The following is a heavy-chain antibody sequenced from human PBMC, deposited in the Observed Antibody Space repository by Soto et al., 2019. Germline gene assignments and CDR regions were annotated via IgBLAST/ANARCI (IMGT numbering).Heavy chain of an antibody. Sequence: GGSLRLSCAASGFTFSTYAMSWVRRALGKGLEWVSAISGSGGSTYYADSVKGRFTISRDNSKNTLYLQMNSLRAEDTAVYYCAKVPFGSGSRFPLDVWGKGTTVTVSS. CDR2: ISGSGGST. D-gene: IGHD3-10*01. CDR1: GFTFSTYA. CDR3: AKVPFGSGSRFPLDV. J-gene: IGHJ6*04. V-gene: IGHV3-23*01.